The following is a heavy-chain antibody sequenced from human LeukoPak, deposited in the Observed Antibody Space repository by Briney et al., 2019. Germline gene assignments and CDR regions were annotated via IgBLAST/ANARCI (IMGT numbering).Heavy chain of an antibody. J-gene: IGHJ4*02. V-gene: IGHV3-23*01. CDR1: GFTFSSYA. Sequence: PGGSLRLSCAASGFTFSSYAMSWVRQAPGKGLEWVSAISGSGGSTYYADSVKGRFTISRDNSKNTLYLQMNSLRAEDTAVYYCAKDDIVLMVYATLSWGQGTLVTVSS. CDR2: ISGSGGST. D-gene: IGHD2-8*01. CDR3: AKDDIVLMVYATLS.